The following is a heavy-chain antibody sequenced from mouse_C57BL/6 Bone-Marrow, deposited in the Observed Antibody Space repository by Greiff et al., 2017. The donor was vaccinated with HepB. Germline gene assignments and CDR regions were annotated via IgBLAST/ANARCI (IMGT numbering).Heavy chain of an antibody. Sequence: EVQLVESGGGLVQPGGSMKLSCAASGFTFSDAWMDWVRQSPEKGLEWVAEIRNKANNHATYYAESVKGRFTISRDDSKSSVYLQMNSLRAEDTGIYYCTRRETAQATFAYWGQGTLVTVSA. CDR1: GFTFSDAW. J-gene: IGHJ3*01. D-gene: IGHD3-2*02. V-gene: IGHV6-6*01. CDR2: IRNKANNHAT. CDR3: TRRETAQATFAY.